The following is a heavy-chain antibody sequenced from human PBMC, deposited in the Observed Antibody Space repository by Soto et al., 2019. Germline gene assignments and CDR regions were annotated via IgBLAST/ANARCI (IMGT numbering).Heavy chain of an antibody. CDR2: MNPNTGNT. J-gene: IGHJ4*02. CDR1: GYTFTHYD. D-gene: IGHD3-16*01. V-gene: IGHV1-8*01. Sequence: QVPLVQSGADMKKPGASVKVSCKASGYTFTHYDINWVRQATGQGLEWMGWMNPNTGNTGFAQKFQDRVTMTRNTSISTAYMELSSLRSEDTARYFCARGGWGPPFAFWGQGTPVTVSS. CDR3: ARGGWGPPFAF.